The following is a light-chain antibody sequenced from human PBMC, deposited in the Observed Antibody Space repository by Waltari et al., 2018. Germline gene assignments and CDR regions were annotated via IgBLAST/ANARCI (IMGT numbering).Light chain of an antibody. CDR1: QSVDSTH. CDR3: QQYGGSPMYT. Sequence: EVVLTQSPGTLSLSPGERANLSCRASQSVDSTHLAWYQQKPGQAPMLLIYAASTRDIGVPDRFSGSGSGTDFILTISRLEPEDFAVYYCQQYGGSPMYTFGQGTKLEIK. V-gene: IGKV3-20*01. J-gene: IGKJ2*01. CDR2: AAS.